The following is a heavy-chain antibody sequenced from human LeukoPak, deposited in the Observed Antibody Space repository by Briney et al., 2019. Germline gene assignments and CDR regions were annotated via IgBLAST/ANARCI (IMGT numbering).Heavy chain of an antibody. CDR1: GFTFSSYA. CDR3: AKDYVAMVRGVDDAFDI. CDR2: ISGSGGST. Sequence: GGSLRLSCAASGFTFSSYAMSWVRQAPGKGLEWVSAISGSGGSTYYADSVKGRFTISRDNSKNTLYLQMNSLRAEDTAVYYCAKDYVAMVRGVDDAFDIWGQGTMVTVSS. V-gene: IGHV3-23*01. D-gene: IGHD3-10*01. J-gene: IGHJ3*02.